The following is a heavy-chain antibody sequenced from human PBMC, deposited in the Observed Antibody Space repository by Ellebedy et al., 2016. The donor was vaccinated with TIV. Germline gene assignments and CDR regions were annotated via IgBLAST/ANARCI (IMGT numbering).Heavy chain of an antibody. Sequence: GESLKISXSASGFIFSSHAMHWVRQALGRGLEYVSAISRYGDTTYYPDSVEGRFTISRDNSKNTLYLQMNSLRAEDTAVYYCAKDPSYSGTYHRALDYWGQGTLVTVSS. J-gene: IGHJ4*02. V-gene: IGHV3-64*04. CDR1: GFIFSSHA. D-gene: IGHD1-26*01. CDR3: AKDPSYSGTYHRALDY. CDR2: ISRYGDTT.